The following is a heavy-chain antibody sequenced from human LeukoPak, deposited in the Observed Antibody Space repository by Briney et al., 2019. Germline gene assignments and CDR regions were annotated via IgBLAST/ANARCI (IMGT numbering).Heavy chain of an antibody. D-gene: IGHD3-9*01. J-gene: IGHJ6*02. CDR1: GGTFSSYA. Sequence: ASVKVSCRASGGTFSSYAISWVRQAPGQGLEWMGGIIPIFGTANYAQKFQGRVTITADESTSTAYMELSSLRFEDTAVYYCARVDVRRILTGYYYYGMDVWGQGTTVTVSS. V-gene: IGHV1-69*13. CDR2: IIPIFGTA. CDR3: ARVDVRRILTGYYYYGMDV.